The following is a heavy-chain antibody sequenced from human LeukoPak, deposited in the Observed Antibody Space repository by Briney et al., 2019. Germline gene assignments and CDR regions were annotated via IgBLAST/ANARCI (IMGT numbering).Heavy chain of an antibody. CDR2: IWYDGSNK. V-gene: IGHV3-33*01. Sequence: GGSLRLSCSASGFTFSRHGMHWVRQAPGKGLEWVAVIWYDGSNKFYADSVKGRFTISRDNSKNTLYLQMNSLRAEDTAVYYCARDRAAADLDYWGQGALVTVSS. CDR3: ARDRAAADLDY. CDR1: GFTFSRHG. J-gene: IGHJ4*02. D-gene: IGHD6-13*01.